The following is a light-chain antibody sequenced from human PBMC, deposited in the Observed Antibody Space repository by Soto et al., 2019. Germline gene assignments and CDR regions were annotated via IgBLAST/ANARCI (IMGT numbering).Light chain of an antibody. CDR3: GTWDSSLTNGRAV. V-gene: IGLV1-51*01. CDR1: SSNIGNSY. J-gene: IGLJ3*02. CDR2: DDN. Sequence: QSVLTQPPSVSAAPGQTVTVSCSGNSSNIGNSYVSWYQQFPGTAPRLLIYDDNKRPSGIRDRFSGSKSGTSATLAITGLQTGAEAVYYCGTWDSSLTNGRAVVGGGTKVTVL.